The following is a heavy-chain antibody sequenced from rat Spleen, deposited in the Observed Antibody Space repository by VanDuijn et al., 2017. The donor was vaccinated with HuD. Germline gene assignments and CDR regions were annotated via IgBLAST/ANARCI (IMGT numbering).Heavy chain of an antibody. CDR2: ITSTGGGT. CDR3: ARRDGYDSFDY. J-gene: IGHJ2*01. CDR1: GFTFNKYW. Sequence: EVQLVESGGGLVQPGRSLKLSCVASGFTFNKYWMTWIRQAPGKGLEWVASITSTGGGTFYVDSVKGRFTISRDNTKNTLYLQMDSLRSEDTATYYCARRDGYDSFDYWGQGVMVTVSS. V-gene: IGHV5-31*01. D-gene: IGHD1-7*01.